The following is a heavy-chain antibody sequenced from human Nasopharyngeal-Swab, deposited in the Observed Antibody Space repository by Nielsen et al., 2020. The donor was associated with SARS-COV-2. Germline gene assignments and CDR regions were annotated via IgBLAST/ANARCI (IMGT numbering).Heavy chain of an antibody. Sequence: LTSAASGVSFSTYWMTWVRQAPGKGLEWVANIKQDGSEKYYVDSVKGRFTVSRDNPKNLLYLQVNSLRAEDTAVYYCARQGVFVPAYFHQYYMDVWGKGTTVTVSS. V-gene: IGHV3-7*03. D-gene: IGHD3-16*02. CDR1: GVSFSTYW. CDR2: IKQDGSEK. J-gene: IGHJ6*03. CDR3: ARQGVFVPAYFHQYYMDV.